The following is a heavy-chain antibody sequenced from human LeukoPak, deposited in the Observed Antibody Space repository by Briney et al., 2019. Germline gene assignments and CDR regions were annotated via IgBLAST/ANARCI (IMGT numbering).Heavy chain of an antibody. Sequence: GESLKISCKSSGYNFTSYWIGWVRQMPGKGLEWMGRIDPRDSYTNYSPSFQGHVTISADKSLGTAYLQWSSLKASDTAMYYCARLDMTTTTFDYWGQGTLVTVSS. CDR2: IDPRDSYT. CDR3: ARLDMTTTTFDY. J-gene: IGHJ4*02. V-gene: IGHV5-10-1*01. CDR1: GYNFTSYW. D-gene: IGHD2-2*03.